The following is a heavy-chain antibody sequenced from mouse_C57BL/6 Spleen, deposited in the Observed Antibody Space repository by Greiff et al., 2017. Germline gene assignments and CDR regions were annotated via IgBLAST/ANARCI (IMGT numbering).Heavy chain of an antibody. CDR1: GYTFTSYW. J-gene: IGHJ2*01. CDR3: ARGTAHATNFDY. Sequence: QVQLQQPGAELVKPGASVKLSCKASGYTFTSYWMHWVKQRPGQGLEWIGMIHPNSGSTNYNEKFKSKATLTVDKSSSTAYMQLSSLTSEDSAVYYCARGTAHATNFDYWGQGTTLTVSS. V-gene: IGHV1-64*01. CDR2: IHPNSGST. D-gene: IGHD3-2*02.